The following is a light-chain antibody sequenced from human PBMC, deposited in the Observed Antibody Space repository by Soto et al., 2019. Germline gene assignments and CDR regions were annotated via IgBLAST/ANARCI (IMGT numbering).Light chain of an antibody. V-gene: IGKV1-5*03. J-gene: IGKJ1*01. CDR3: QHMAT. CDR2: KAS. Sequence: DIQMTQSPSTLSASVGDRVTITCRASQSISASLAWYQQKPGKAPKPLIYKASSLETGVPSRFSGSGSGTEFTLTISSLQPYDFETYFCQHMATFGQGTKVEIK. CDR1: QSISAS.